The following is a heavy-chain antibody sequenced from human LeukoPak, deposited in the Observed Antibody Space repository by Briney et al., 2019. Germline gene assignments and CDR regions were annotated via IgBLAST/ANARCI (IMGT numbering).Heavy chain of an antibody. D-gene: IGHD4-11*01. CDR1: NGSFSDHS. CDR3: ARDQGDYRGHHYYYMDV. Sequence: PSETLSLTCTVSNGSFSDHSWTWIRQPPGKGLEWIGEIRDVMTTNSNPSLRGRVTMSVDTSKNQFSLKLSSVTAADTAVYYCARDQGDYRGHHYYYMDVWGKGTTVTVSS. CDR2: IRDVMTT. J-gene: IGHJ6*03. V-gene: IGHV4-34*10.